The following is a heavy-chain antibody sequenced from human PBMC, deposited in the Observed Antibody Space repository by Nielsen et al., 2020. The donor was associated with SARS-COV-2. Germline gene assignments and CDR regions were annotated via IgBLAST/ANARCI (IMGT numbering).Heavy chain of an antibody. Sequence: GESLKISCAASGFTFSSYDMNWVRQAPGKGLEWLSFISSSSGTIYYADSVKGRFTISRDNAKNSLYLQMNSLSAEDTAVYYCGGSDYWGQGTLVTVSS. CDR3: GGSDY. D-gene: IGHD1-14*01. CDR2: ISSSSGTI. J-gene: IGHJ4*02. V-gene: IGHV3-48*03. CDR1: GFTFSSYD.